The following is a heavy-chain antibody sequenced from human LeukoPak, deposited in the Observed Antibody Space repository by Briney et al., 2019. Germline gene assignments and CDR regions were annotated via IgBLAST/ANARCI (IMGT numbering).Heavy chain of an antibody. J-gene: IGHJ4*02. V-gene: IGHV4-34*01. D-gene: IGHD6-19*01. CDR2: INHSGST. CDR1: GGSFSGYY. CDR3: ASINSSGWPDC. Sequence: SETLSLTCAVYGGSFSGYYWSWIRQPPGKGLEWIGEINHSGSTNYNPSLKSRVTISVDTSKNQFSLKLSSVTAADTAVYYCASINSSGWPDCWGQGTLVTVSS.